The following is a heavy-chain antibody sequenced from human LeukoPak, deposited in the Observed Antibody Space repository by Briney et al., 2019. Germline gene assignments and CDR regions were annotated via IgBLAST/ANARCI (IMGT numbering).Heavy chain of an antibody. J-gene: IGHJ5*02. CDR3: ARDRHYDILTNWFDP. CDR1: GFTFSDYY. V-gene: IGHV3-11*01. CDR2: ISSSGSTI. Sequence: GGSLRLSCAASGFTFSDYYMSWIRQAPGKGLEWVSYISSSGSTIYYADSVKGRFTISRDNAKNPLYLQMNSLRAEDTAVYYCARDRHYDILTNWFDPWGQGTLVTVSS. D-gene: IGHD3-9*01.